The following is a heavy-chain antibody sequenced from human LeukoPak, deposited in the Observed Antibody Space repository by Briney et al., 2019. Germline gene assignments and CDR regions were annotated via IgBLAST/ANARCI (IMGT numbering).Heavy chain of an antibody. Sequence: GSLRLSCAASGFTFSSYGMHWVRQAPGKGLEWVAVISYDGSNKYYADSVKGRFTISRDNSKNTLYLQMNSLRAEDTAVYYCAKEAGVVVVVASTFAFDYWGQGTLVTVSS. V-gene: IGHV3-30*18. J-gene: IGHJ4*02. CDR1: GFTFSSYG. CDR3: AKEAGVVVVVASTFAFDY. CDR2: ISYDGSNK. D-gene: IGHD2-15*01.